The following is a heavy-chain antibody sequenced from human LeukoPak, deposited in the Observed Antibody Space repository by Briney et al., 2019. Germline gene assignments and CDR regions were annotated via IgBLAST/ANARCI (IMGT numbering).Heavy chain of an antibody. CDR2: IYYSGST. Sequence: SETLSLTCTVSGVSISSTSYYWGWIRQPPGKGLEWIGYIYYSGSTNYNPSLKSRVTISVDTSKNQFSLKLSSVTAADTAVYYCARGPHSIAVAGYAGAFDIWGQGTMVTVSS. J-gene: IGHJ3*02. CDR3: ARGPHSIAVAGYAGAFDI. D-gene: IGHD6-19*01. CDR1: GVSISSTSYY. V-gene: IGHV4-61*05.